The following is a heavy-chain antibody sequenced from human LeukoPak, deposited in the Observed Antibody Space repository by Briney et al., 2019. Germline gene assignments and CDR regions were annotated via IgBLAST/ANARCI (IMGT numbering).Heavy chain of an antibody. CDR1: GGSISSYY. Sequence: SETLSLTCTVSGGSISSYYWSWIRQPPGKGLEWIGYIYYSGSTNYNPSLKSRVTISVDTSKNQFSLKLSSVTAADTAVYYCARHLLAYDSSGYFDYWGQGTLVTVSS. CDR2: IYYSGST. J-gene: IGHJ4*02. CDR3: ARHLLAYDSSGYFDY. D-gene: IGHD3-22*01. V-gene: IGHV4-59*08.